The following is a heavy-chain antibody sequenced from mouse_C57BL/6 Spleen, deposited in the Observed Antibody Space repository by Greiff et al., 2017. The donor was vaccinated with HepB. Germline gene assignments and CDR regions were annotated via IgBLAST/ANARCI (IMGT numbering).Heavy chain of an antibody. D-gene: IGHD1-1*01. CDR1: GYTFTDYY. V-gene: IGHV1-76*01. CDR2: IYPGSGNT. J-gene: IGHJ1*03. Sequence: QVQLQQSGAELVRPGASVKLSCKASGYTFTDYYINWVKQRPGQGLEWIARIYPGSGNTYYNEKFKGKATLTAEKSSSTAYMQLISLTSEDSAVYVCARLLRITTVVATRYFDVWGTGTTVTVSS. CDR3: ARLLRITTVVATRYFDV.